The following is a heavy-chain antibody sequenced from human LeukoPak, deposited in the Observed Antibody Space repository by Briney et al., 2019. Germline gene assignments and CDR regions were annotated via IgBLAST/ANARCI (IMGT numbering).Heavy chain of an antibody. J-gene: IGHJ3*02. CDR1: GGSISSSNW. CDR3: ARVRTETEQYYPLPDAFDI. Sequence: SETLSLTCAVSGGSISSSNWWSWVRQPPGKGLEWIGEIYRSGSTNYNPSLKSRVTTSVDKSKNQFSLKLSSVTAADTAVYYCARVRTETEQYYPLPDAFDIWGQGAMVTVSS. D-gene: IGHD2/OR15-2a*01. V-gene: IGHV4-4*02. CDR2: IYRSGST.